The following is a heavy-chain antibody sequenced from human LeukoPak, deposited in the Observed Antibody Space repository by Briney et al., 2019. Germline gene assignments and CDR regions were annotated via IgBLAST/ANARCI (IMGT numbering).Heavy chain of an antibody. J-gene: IGHJ5*02. CDR3: ARLHSSRIYWFDP. CDR2: ICYSGST. CDR1: GGSISRSINC. V-gene: IGHV4-39*01. Sequence: PSETLSLTCSVSGGSISRSINCWGWIRQPPGKGLEWIGTICYSGSTYYNPSLKSRVIISVDTSNNQFSLKLGSVTAADTAVYYCARLHSSRIYWFDPWGQGTLVTVSS. D-gene: IGHD6-13*01.